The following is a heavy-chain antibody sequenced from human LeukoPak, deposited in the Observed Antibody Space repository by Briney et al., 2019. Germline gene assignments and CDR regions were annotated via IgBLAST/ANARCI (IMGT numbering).Heavy chain of an antibody. V-gene: IGHV3-7*01. CDR2: INEGGSRE. CDR3: AREVFTGGLLNTAFDH. D-gene: IGHD3-9*01. Sequence: PGGSLRLSCEVSGFTFSMYWMTWVRQAPGKGLEWVANINEGGSREWYVDSLKGRFTISRDNSKNSLYLQMNGLRVEDTAVYCAREVFTGGLLNTAFDHWGQGALVTVPS. J-gene: IGHJ4*02. CDR1: GFTFSMYW.